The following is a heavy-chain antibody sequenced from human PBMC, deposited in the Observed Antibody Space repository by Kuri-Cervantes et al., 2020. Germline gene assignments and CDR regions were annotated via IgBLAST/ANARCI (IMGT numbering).Heavy chain of an antibody. J-gene: IGHJ4*02. D-gene: IGHD3-10*01. CDR1: GFTFDDYA. Sequence: SLKISCAASGFTFDDYAMHWVRQAPGKGLEWVSGISWNSGSIGYADSVKGRFTISRDNAKNSPYLQMNSLRAEDTALYYCAKDMGGMVRGVTFDYWGQGTLVTVSS. CDR2: ISWNSGSI. CDR3: AKDMGGMVRGVTFDY. V-gene: IGHV3-9*01.